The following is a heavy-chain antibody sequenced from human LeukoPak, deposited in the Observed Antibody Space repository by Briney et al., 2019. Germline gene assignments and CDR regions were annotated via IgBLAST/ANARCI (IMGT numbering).Heavy chain of an antibody. CDR1: GGSISSGGYS. CDR2: IYHSGST. Sequence: PSQTLSLTCAVSGGSISSGGYSWSWIRQPPGKGPEWIGYIYHSGSTYYNPSLKSRVTISVDRSKNQFSLKLSSVTAADTAVYYCARESKYSSSWHSIGNYFDYWGQGTLVTVSS. CDR3: ARESKYSSSWHSIGNYFDY. J-gene: IGHJ4*02. D-gene: IGHD6-13*01. V-gene: IGHV4-30-2*01.